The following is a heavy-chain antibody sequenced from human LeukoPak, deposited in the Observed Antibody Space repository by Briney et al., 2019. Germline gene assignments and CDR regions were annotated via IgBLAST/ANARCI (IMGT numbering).Heavy chain of an antibody. CDR2: IYYSGST. CDR1: GGSISSYY. J-gene: IGHJ5*02. CDR3: ARVPDYGGNYSRTLNWFDP. D-gene: IGHD4-23*01. Sequence: SETLSLTCTVSGGSISSYYWSWIRQPPGKGLEWIGYIYYSGSTNYNPSLKSRVIISVDTSKNQFSLKLNSVTAADTAVYYCARVPDYGGNYSRTLNWFDPWGQGTLVTVSS. V-gene: IGHV4-59*12.